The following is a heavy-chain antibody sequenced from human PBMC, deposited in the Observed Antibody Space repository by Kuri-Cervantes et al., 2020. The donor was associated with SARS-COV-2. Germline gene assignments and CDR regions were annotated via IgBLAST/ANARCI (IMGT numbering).Heavy chain of an antibody. CDR1: GYTFTSYG. V-gene: IGHV1-18*01. Sequence: GGSLRLSCKASGYTFTSYGISWVRQAPGQGLEWMGWISAYNGNTNYAQKIQGRVTMTTDTSTSTAYMGLRSLRSDDTAVYYCAREGYYDSSGYFGDYVRMDVWGQGTTVTVSS. J-gene: IGHJ6*02. D-gene: IGHD3-22*01. CDR3: AREGYYDSSGYFGDYVRMDV. CDR2: ISAYNGNT.